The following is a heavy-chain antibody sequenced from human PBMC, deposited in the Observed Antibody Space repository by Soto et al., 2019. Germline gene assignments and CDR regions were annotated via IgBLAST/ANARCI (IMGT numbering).Heavy chain of an antibody. V-gene: IGHV4-4*07. J-gene: IGHJ5*02. D-gene: IGHD3-10*01. Sequence: QVQLQESGPGLVKPSETLSLTCTVSGDSIRAHYWSWIRQAAGKGLEWIGRLHSSGSTDYNRSLKGRVTMSADTSRNQFSLKLASLTAADTAVYYCARGRARVPTVRGLILQFSYFDPWGQGTLVTVSS. CDR2: LHSSGST. CDR3: ARGRARVPTVRGLILQFSYFDP. CDR1: GDSIRAHY.